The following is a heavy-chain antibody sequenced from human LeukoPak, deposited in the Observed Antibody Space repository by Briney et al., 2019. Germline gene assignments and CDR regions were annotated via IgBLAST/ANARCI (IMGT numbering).Heavy chain of an antibody. CDR3: AKETYYYDSSGYYY. CDR1: GFTFSSYS. V-gene: IGHV3-23*01. J-gene: IGHJ4*02. CDR2: ISGSGGST. D-gene: IGHD3-22*01. Sequence: GGSLRLSCAASGFTFSSYSMNWVRQAPGKGLEWVSAISGSGGSTYYADSVKGRFTISRDNSKNTLYLQMNSLRAEDTAVYYCAKETYYYDSSGYYYWGQGTLATVSS.